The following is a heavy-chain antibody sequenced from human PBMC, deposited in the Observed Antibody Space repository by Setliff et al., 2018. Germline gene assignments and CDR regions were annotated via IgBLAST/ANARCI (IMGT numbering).Heavy chain of an antibody. Sequence: LRLSCAASGFTFHTFWMTWVRQAPGKGLEWVANINPGGSEEYYLDSVKGRFTISRDNAKTSLYLLMNSLRADDTAVYFCASATGYWGQGILVTVSS. V-gene: IGHV3-7*01. J-gene: IGHJ4*02. CDR2: INPGGSEE. CDR1: GFTFHTFW. CDR3: ASATGY.